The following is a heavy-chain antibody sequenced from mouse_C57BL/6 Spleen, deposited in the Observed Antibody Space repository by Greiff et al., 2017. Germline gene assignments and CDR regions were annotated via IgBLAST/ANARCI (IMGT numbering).Heavy chain of an antibody. J-gene: IGHJ1*03. CDR1: GYTFTSYW. CDR2: IHPNSGST. CDR3: AREPKYFDV. V-gene: IGHV1-64*01. Sequence: QVQLQQPGAELVKPGASVKLSCKASGYTFTSYWMHWVKQRPGQGLEWIGMIHPNSGSTNYNEKFKRKATLTVDKSSSTAYTQLSSLTSEDSAVYYCAREPKYFDVWGTGTTVTVSS.